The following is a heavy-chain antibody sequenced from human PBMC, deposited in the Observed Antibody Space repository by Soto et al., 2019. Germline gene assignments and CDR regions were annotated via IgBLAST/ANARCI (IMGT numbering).Heavy chain of an antibody. D-gene: IGHD6-19*01. CDR1: GGSFSGYY. CDR2: INHSGST. CDR3: ESSQGSGWYFPMDV. J-gene: IGHJ6*02. V-gene: IGHV4-34*01. Sequence: QVQLQQWGAGLLKPSETLSLTCAVYGGSFSGYYWSWIRQPPRKGLECIGEINHSGSTNYNPSLKSRVTKSVDTSTIQFSLKLSSVTAADTAVYYCESSQGSGWYFPMDVWGQGTTVTVSS.